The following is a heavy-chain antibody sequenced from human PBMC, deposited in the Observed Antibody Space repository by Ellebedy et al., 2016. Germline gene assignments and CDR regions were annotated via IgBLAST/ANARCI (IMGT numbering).Heavy chain of an antibody. V-gene: IGHV4-59*12. J-gene: IGHJ3*02. CDR1: GGSISSYY. D-gene: IGHD3-3*01. Sequence: SETLSLTXTVSGGSISSYYWSWIRQPPGKGLEWIGSIYYSGSTYYNPSLKSRVTMSVDTSKNQFSLKLSSVTAADTAVYYCARDMTFRIFGVVTPSLAFDIWGQGTMVTVSS. CDR3: ARDMTFRIFGVVTPSLAFDI. CDR2: IYYSGST.